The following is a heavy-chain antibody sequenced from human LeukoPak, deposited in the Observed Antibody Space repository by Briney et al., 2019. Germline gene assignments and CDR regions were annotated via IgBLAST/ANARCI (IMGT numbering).Heavy chain of an antibody. J-gene: IGHJ5*02. CDR3: ARDRTSGYNWFDP. Sequence: ASVKVSCKASGYTFTGYYMHWVRQAPGQGPEWMGWINPSSGGTHYAQKYQGRVTMTRDTSISTAYMELSRLTSDDTAMYYCARDRTSGYNWFDPWGQGTLVTVSS. CDR2: INPSSGGT. D-gene: IGHD3-22*01. V-gene: IGHV1-2*02. CDR1: GYTFTGYY.